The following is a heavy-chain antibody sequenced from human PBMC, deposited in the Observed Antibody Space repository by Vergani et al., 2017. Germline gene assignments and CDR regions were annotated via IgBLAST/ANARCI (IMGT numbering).Heavy chain of an antibody. CDR3: ARDGMHSRNHGAFDI. CDR2: IIPIFGTA. V-gene: IGHV1-69*01. J-gene: IGHJ3*02. CDR1: GGTFSSYA. D-gene: IGHD6-13*01. Sequence: QVPLVQSGAEVKKPGSSVKVSCKASGGTFSSYAISWVRQAPGQGLEWMGGIIPIFGTANYAQKFQGRVTITADESTSAAYMELSSLRSEDTAVYYCARDGMHSRNHGAFDIWGQGTMVTVSS.